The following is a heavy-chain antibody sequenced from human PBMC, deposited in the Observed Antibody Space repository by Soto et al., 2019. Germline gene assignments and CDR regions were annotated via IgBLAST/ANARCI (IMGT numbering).Heavy chain of an antibody. V-gene: IGHV4-31*03. Sequence: SETLSLTCTVSGGSISSGGYYWSWIRQHPGKGLEWIGYIYYSGSTYYNPSLKSRVTISVDTSKNQFSLKLSSVTAADTAVYYCARGFRHQGGMDVWGQGTTVTVSS. CDR3: ARGFRHQGGMDV. CDR2: IYYSGST. J-gene: IGHJ6*02. CDR1: GGSISSGGYY.